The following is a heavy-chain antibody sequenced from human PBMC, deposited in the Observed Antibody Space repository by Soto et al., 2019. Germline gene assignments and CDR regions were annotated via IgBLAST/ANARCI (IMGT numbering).Heavy chain of an antibody. V-gene: IGHV3-23*01. CDR1: GFTFSSYA. D-gene: IGHD2-2*01. CDR3: AKDIPAAIPIDYYYGMDV. CDR2: ISGSGGST. Sequence: GGFMRLSCAASGFTFSSYAMSWVRQAPEKGLERVTAISGSGGSTYYADSVKGRFTISRDNSKNTLYLQMNSLRAEDTAVYYCAKDIPAAIPIDYYYGMDVWGQGTTVTVSS. J-gene: IGHJ6*02.